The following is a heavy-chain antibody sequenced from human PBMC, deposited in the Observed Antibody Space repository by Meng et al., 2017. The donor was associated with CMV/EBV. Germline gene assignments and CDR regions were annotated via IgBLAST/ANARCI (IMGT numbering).Heavy chain of an antibody. J-gene: IGHJ5*02. Sequence: SETLSLTCTVSGGSISSGGYYWSWIRQHPGKGLEWIGYIYYSGSTYYNPSLKSRVTISVDTSKNQFSLKLSSVTAADTAVYYCARGPAERGYCSSTSCREGFDPWGQGTLVTSPQ. CDR2: IYYSGST. D-gene: IGHD2-2*01. CDR1: GGSISSGGYY. CDR3: ARGPAERGYCSSTSCREGFDP. V-gene: IGHV4-31*03.